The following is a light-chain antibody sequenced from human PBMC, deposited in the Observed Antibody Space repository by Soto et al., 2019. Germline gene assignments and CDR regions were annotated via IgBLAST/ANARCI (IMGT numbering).Light chain of an antibody. CDR3: CSYATTSTYG. V-gene: IGLV2-23*01. CDR2: DGS. CDR1: SSDVGNYNL. Sequence: QSVLTQPASVSGSPGQSITISCTGTSSDVGNYNLVSWYQHHPGKAHKLMIYDGSKRPSGVSNHFSGSKSGNTASLTISWLQAEDECDYYCCSYATTSTYGFGTGTKVTVL. J-gene: IGLJ1*01.